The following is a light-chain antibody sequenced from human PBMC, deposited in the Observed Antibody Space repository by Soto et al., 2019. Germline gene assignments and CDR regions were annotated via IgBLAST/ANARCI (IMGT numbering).Light chain of an antibody. CDR3: SSYTSSSTNV. V-gene: IGLV2-14*01. CDR1: RSDVGGYNY. CDR2: DVT. J-gene: IGLJ1*01. Sequence: QSALTQPASVSGSPGQSITISCTGTRSDVGGYNYVYWHQQHPGKAPKLMIYDVTNRPSCVSDRFSGSKSGNTASLTISVLQAEDEADYYCSSYTSSSTNVFGAGTKLTVL.